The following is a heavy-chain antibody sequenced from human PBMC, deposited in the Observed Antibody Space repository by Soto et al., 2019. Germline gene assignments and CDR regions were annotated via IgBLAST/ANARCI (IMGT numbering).Heavy chain of an antibody. CDR2: IYYSGST. CDR3: ARLDYLELNVDY. J-gene: IGHJ4*02. D-gene: IGHD5-12*01. CDR1: GGSISSYY. Sequence: QVQLQESGPGLVKPSETLSLTCTVSGGSISSYYWSWIRQPPGKGLEWIGYIYYSGSTNYNPPLMSRVTISVDTSKNQCSLKLSSVTAADTGVYYCARLDYLELNVDYWGQGTLVTVSS. V-gene: IGHV4-59*01.